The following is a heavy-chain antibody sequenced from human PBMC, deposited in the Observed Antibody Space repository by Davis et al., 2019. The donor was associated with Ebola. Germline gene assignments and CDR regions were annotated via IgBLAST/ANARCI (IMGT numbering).Heavy chain of an antibody. Sequence: GESLKISCAASGFTFSSYAMHWVRQAPGKGLEYVSAISSNGGSTYYANSVKGRFTISRDNSKNTLYLQMGSLRAEDMAVYYCARILGPAYFDYWGQGTLVTVSS. CDR3: ARILGPAYFDY. V-gene: IGHV3-64*01. CDR2: ISSNGGST. CDR1: GFTFSSYA. J-gene: IGHJ4*02.